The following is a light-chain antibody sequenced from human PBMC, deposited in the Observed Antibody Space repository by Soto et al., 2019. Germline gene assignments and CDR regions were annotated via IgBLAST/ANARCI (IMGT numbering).Light chain of an antibody. V-gene: IGKV3-11*01. CDR3: HQRYSWPHT. J-gene: IGKJ2*01. CDR1: QSVSTY. Sequence: EIVLTQSPATLSLSPGERATLSCRASQSVSTYLGWYQEKPGQPPRLVFSEASNRATGIPARFSGSGSGTEFTLTISSLEPEDFAVYFCHQRYSWPHTFGRGTKLEI. CDR2: EAS.